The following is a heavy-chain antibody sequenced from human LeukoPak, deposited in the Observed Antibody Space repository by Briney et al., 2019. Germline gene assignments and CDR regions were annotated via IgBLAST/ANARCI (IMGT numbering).Heavy chain of an antibody. CDR1: GFTFSSYW. CDR2: INSDGSST. V-gene: IGHV3-74*01. CDR3: ARGEGNKYGSIDY. Sequence: GGSLRLSCAASGFTFSSYWMHWDRQAPGKGLVWVSRINSDGSSTNYADAVKGRFTISRDNAKNTLYLQMNSLRAEDTAVYYCARGEGNKYGSIDYWGQGTLVTVSS. D-gene: IGHD1/OR15-1a*01. J-gene: IGHJ4*02.